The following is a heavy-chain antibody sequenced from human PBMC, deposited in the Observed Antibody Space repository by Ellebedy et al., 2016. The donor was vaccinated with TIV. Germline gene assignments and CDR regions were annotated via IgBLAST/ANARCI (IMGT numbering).Heavy chain of an antibody. CDR2: ISGSRGTT. CDR3: AKDRDYFYDSSGFDY. J-gene: IGHJ4*02. CDR1: GFTFSRYD. V-gene: IGHV3-23*01. D-gene: IGHD3-22*01. Sequence: GESLKISCAASGFTFSRYDMNWVRQAPGKGLEWVSRISGSRGTTNYADSMKGRFTISRDNSKNILYLQMNSLRADDTAVYYCAKDRDYFYDSSGFDYWGQGSLVTVSS.